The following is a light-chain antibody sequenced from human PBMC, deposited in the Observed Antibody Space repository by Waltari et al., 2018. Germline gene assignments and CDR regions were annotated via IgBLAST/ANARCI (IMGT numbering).Light chain of an antibody. V-gene: IGKV3-15*01. CDR3: QQYNNWSRT. CDR1: QSVSSN. J-gene: IGKJ1*01. CDR2: GAS. Sequence: EIVITPSPATLSVSPRERAPLACRASQSVSSNLAWYQQKPGQAPRLLIYGASTRATGIPARFSGSGSGTEFTLTISSLQSEDFAVYYCQQYNNWSRTFGQRTKVEIK.